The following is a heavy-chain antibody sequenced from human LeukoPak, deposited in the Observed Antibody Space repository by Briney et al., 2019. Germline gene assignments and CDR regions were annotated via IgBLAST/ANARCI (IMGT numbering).Heavy chain of an antibody. CDR1: GGSISSYY. V-gene: IGHV4-4*07. J-gene: IGHJ4*02. Sequence: PSETLSLTCIFSGGSISSYYWSWIRQPAGKGLEWIGRIHTSGSTNYNPSLKSRVTISVDTSKNQFSLKLSSVTAADTAVYYCAGGGNTMYYFDYWGQGTLVTVSS. CDR2: IHTSGST. CDR3: AGGGNTMYYFDY. D-gene: IGHD5-24*01.